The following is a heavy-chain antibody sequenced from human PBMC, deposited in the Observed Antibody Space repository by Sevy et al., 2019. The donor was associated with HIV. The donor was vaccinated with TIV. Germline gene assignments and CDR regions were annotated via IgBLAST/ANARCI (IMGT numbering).Heavy chain of an antibody. CDR3: ARELISGRYYGMDV. J-gene: IGHJ6*02. V-gene: IGHV4-59*01. D-gene: IGHD6-19*01. CDR1: GGSISSYY. Sequence: ETLSLTCTVSGGSISSYYWNWIRQSPGKGLEWIGHIYYTGSTNYNPSLKSRVTISVDTSKNQFSLKLTSVTAADTAVYYCARELISGRYYGMDVWGQGTTVTVSS. CDR2: IYYTGST.